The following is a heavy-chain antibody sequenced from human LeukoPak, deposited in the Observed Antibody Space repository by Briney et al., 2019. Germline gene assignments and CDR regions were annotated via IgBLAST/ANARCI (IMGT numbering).Heavy chain of an antibody. CDR1: GFSLRSYS. CDR3: ARVVDTAMVD. D-gene: IGHD5-18*01. Sequence: GGSLRLSCAASGFSLRSYSMNWVRQAPGKGLEWVSFISSSSSYIYYADSVKGRFTISRDNAKNSLYLQMNSLRAEDTAVYYCARVVDTAMVDWGQGTLVTVSS. J-gene: IGHJ4*02. V-gene: IGHV3-21*01. CDR2: ISSSSSYI.